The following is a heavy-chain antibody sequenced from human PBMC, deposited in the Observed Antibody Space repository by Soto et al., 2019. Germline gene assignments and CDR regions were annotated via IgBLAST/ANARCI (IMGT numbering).Heavy chain of an antibody. CDR3: ARVGIVGATDAFDI. Sequence: QVQLQQWGAGLLMPSETLSLTCAVYGGSFSGYYWSWIRQPPGKGLEWIGEINHSGSTNYNPSLKSRVTISVDTSKNQFSLKLSSVTAADTAVYYCARVGIVGATDAFDIWGQGTMVTVSS. J-gene: IGHJ3*02. D-gene: IGHD1-26*01. CDR1: GGSFSGYY. V-gene: IGHV4-34*01. CDR2: INHSGST.